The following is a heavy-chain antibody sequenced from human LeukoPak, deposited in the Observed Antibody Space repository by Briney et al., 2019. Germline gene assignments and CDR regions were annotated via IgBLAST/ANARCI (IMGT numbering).Heavy chain of an antibody. V-gene: IGHV3-30*18. Sequence: PGGSLRLSCAAPGFTFSSYGMHWVRQAPGKGLEWVAIISGDGSKKYYADSVKGRFTISRDNSKNTLYLQMNSLRGEDTAVYYCAKADSSSCPDYWGQGTLVTVSS. D-gene: IGHD6-13*01. CDR3: AKADSSSCPDY. CDR1: GFTFSSYG. J-gene: IGHJ4*02. CDR2: ISGDGSKK.